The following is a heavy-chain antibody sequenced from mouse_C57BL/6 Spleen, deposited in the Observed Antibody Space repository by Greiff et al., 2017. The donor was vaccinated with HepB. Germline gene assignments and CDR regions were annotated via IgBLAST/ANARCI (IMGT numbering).Heavy chain of an antibody. CDR3: ARDWDVGYFDY. CDR1: GFTFSSYG. D-gene: IGHD4-1*01. J-gene: IGHJ2*01. Sequence: EVHLVESGGDLVKPGGSLKLSCAASGFTFSSYGMSWVRQTPDKRLEWVATISSGGSYTYYPDSVKGRFTISRDNAKNTLYLQMSSLKSEDTAMYYCARDWDVGYFDYWGQGTTLTVSS. CDR2: ISSGGSYT. V-gene: IGHV5-6*01.